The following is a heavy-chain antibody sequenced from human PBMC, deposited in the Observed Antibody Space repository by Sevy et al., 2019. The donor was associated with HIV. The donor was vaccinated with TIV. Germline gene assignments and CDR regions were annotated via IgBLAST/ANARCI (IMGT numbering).Heavy chain of an antibody. CDR3: ARFLKGDYTTYFDY. D-gene: IGHD1-1*01. J-gene: IGHJ4*02. CDR1: GFSLSTSGMS. CDR2: IFWDDDK. V-gene: IGHV2-5*02. Sequence: SGATLGKPAKTLTLTCSFSGFSLSTSGMSVGWIRLPPGKALEWLTLIFWDDDKRYSPPLKSRLTITKDTSKNHVILKMTNMDPEDTATYFCARFLKGDYTTYFDYWGQGILVTVSS.